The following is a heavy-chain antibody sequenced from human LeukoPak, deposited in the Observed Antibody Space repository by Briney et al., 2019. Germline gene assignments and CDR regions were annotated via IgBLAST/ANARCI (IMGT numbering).Heavy chain of an antibody. J-gene: IGHJ4*02. CDR1: GFTFSSYS. CDR2: ISSSSSYI. V-gene: IGHV3-21*01. CDR3: AGDPCIVGATKSIDC. Sequence: PGGSLRLSCAASGFTFSSYSMNWFRQAPGKGLEWVSSISSSSSYIYYADSVKGRFTISRDNAKNSLYPQMNSLRAEDTAVYYCAGDPCIVGATKSIDCLAQGTLVTDSS. D-gene: IGHD1-26*01.